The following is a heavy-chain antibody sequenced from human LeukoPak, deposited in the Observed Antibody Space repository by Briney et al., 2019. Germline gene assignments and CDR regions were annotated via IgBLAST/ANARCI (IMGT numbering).Heavy chain of an antibody. V-gene: IGHV4-39*01. CDR3: ARGNDYGDYHWFDP. J-gene: IGHJ5*02. CDR1: GGSISSSSYY. CDR2: IYYSGST. D-gene: IGHD4-17*01. Sequence: SETLSLTCTVSGGSISSSSYYWGWIRQPPGKGLEWIGSIYYSGSTYYNPSLKSRVTISVDTSKNQFSLKLSSVTAADTAVYYCARGNDYGDYHWFDPWGQGTLATVSS.